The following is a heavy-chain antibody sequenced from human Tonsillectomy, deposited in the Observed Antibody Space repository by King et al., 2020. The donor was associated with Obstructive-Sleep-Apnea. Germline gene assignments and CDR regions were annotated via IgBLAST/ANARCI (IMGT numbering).Heavy chain of an antibody. CDR2: ISGTGGST. J-gene: IGHJ6*02. CDR3: AKQKSYCSGGSCYPSGMDV. CDR1: GFTFSSYA. Sequence: VQLVESGGGLVQPGGSLRLSCAASGFTFSSYAMSWVRQAPGKGLEWVSQISGTGGSTYYADSVQGRFIISRDNSKNTLYLQMNSLRAEDTAIYYCAKQKSYCSGGSCYPSGMDVWGQGTTVTVSS. D-gene: IGHD2-15*01. V-gene: IGHV3-23*04.